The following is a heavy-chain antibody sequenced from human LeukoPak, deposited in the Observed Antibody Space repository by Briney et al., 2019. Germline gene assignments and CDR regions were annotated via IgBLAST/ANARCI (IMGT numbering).Heavy chain of an antibody. J-gene: IGHJ4*02. CDR1: GFTFSSYA. CDR3: AKDLEQQLMYYFDY. CDR2: ISYDGSNK. D-gene: IGHD6-13*01. Sequence: PGGSLRLSCAASGFTFSSYAMHWVRQAPGKGLEWVAVISYDGSNKYYADSVKGRFTISRDNSKNTLYLQMNSLRAEDTAVYYCAKDLEQQLMYYFDYWGQGTLVTVSS. V-gene: IGHV3-30*04.